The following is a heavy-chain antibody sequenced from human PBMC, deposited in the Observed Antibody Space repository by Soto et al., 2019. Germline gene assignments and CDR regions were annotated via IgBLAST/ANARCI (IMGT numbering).Heavy chain of an antibody. V-gene: IGHV2-26*01. CDR2: IFSNDEK. CDR1: GFSLSNARMG. J-gene: IGHJ6*02. CDR3: AREGDYCYGMDV. Sequence: YGPTLVNPTETLTLTCTVSGFSLSNARMGVSRIRQPPGKALEWLAHIFSNDEKSYSTSLKSRLTISKDTSKSQVVLTMTNMDPVDTATYYWAREGDYCYGMDVWGQGTRGTVTS. D-gene: IGHD1-26*01.